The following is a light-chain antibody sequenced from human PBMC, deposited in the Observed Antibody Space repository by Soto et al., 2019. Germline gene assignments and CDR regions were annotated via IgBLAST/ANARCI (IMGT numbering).Light chain of an antibody. CDR3: QQYVTSSPRT. CDR1: QTVRDN. CDR2: GAF. V-gene: IGKV3D-15*01. Sequence: EVVMTQSPATLSVSPGERATLSCRASQTVRDNLGWYQQKPGQPPRLLICGAFIRATGIPARFSGSGSGTDLTLTITRLEPEDFAVYYCQQYVTSSPRTFGQGTKWIS. J-gene: IGKJ1*01.